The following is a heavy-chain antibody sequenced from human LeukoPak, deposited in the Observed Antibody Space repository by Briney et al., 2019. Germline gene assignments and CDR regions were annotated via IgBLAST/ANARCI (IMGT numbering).Heavy chain of an antibody. V-gene: IGHV1-69*06. CDR1: GGTFSSYA. CDR2: IIPIFGTA. J-gene: IGHJ3*02. CDR3: ARGYYGDYGAADAFDI. Sequence: ASVKVSCKASGGTFSSYAIGWVRQAPGQGLEWMGGIIPIFGTANYAQKFQGRVTITADKSTSTAYMELSSLRSEDTAVYYCARGYYGDYGAADAFDIWGQGTMVTVSS. D-gene: IGHD4-17*01.